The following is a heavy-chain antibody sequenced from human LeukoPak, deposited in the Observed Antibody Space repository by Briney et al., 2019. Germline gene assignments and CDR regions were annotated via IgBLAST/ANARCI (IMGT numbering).Heavy chain of an antibody. CDR1: GYTFTNNY. CDR2: INPSGSST. D-gene: IGHD4-23*01. V-gene: IGHV1-46*01. CDR3: ARDNSIGGRGWWFGP. Sequence: GASVKVSCKASGYTFTNNYMHWVRQAPGQGLGWMGLINPSGSSTIYAERFQGRIVMTSDLSTTTDYMELSSLRSEDTAVYYCARDNSIGGRGWWFGPWGQGTLVTVSS. J-gene: IGHJ5*02.